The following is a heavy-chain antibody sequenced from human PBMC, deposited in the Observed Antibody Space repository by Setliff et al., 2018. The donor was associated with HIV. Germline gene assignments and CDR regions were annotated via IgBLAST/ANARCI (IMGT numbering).Heavy chain of an antibody. CDR2: INPSGGST. CDR1: GYTFTSYY. J-gene: IGHJ6*03. V-gene: IGHV1-46*01. D-gene: IGHD5-12*01. CDR3: ARGRIVPTITSFYYYYYMDV. Sequence: ASVKVSCKASGYTFTSYYMHWVRQAPGQGLEWMGIINPSGGSTSYAQKFQGRVTMTRDTSTSTVYMELSSLRSEDTAVYYCARGRIVPTITSFYYYYYMDVWGKGTTVTVSS.